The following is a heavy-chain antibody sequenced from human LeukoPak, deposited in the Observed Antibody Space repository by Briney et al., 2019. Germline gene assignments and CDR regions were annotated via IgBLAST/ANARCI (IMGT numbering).Heavy chain of an antibody. J-gene: IGHJ6*02. CDR3: ATYTHWVAGDV. V-gene: IGHV3-7*01. Sequence: GGSMRLSCAASGFTFSKSWMSWVRQAPGKGLEWVANMNEDGSERDYVDSVKGRFTISRDNARKSLYLQMSSLRAEDTAVYYCATYTHWVAGDVWGQGTTVTVSS. D-gene: IGHD3-16*01. CDR2: MNEDGSER. CDR1: GFTFSKSW.